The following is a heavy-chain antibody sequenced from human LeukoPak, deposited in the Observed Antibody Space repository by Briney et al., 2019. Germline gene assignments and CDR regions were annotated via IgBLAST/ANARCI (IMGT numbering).Heavy chain of an antibody. CDR3: ARDRDITIFGVVMTADAFDI. J-gene: IGHJ3*02. D-gene: IGHD3-3*01. Sequence: ASVKVSCKASGYTFTSYYMHWVRQAPGQGLEWMGIINPSGGSTSYAQKFQGRVTMTRDTSTSTVYMELSSLRSEDTAVYYCARDRDITIFGVVMTADAFDIWGQGTMVTVSS. CDR2: INPSGGST. V-gene: IGHV1-46*01. CDR1: GYTFTSYY.